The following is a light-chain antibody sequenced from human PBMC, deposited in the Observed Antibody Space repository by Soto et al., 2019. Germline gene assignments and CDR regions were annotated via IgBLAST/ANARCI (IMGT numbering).Light chain of an antibody. V-gene: IGKV3-11*01. CDR2: DAS. CDR1: QSVSSY. J-gene: IGKJ2*01. CDR3: QQRSKWPNT. Sequence: EIVLTQSPATLSLSPGERATLSCRASQSVSSYLAWYQQKPGQAPRLLIYDASNRATGIPARFSGSGSGTDFTLTISSLEPEDFAVYYCQQRSKWPNTLGQGTKLEIK.